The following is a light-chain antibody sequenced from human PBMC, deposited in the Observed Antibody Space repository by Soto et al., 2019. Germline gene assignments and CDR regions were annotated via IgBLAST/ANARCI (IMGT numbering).Light chain of an antibody. CDR3: SSCTSSNTLLYV. CDR2: EVN. Sequence: SLLTPPASVSGSPGQSITISCTGNSSDVGYHNYVSWYRQHPGKAPRLMIYEVNNRPSGVSNRFSGSKSGNTASLTISGLQAEDEADYYCSSCTSSNTLLYVFGTGTKVTVL. CDR1: SSDVGYHNY. J-gene: IGLJ1*01. V-gene: IGLV2-14*01.